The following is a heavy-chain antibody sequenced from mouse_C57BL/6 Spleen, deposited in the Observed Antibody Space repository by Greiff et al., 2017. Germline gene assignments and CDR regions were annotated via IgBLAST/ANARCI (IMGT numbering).Heavy chain of an antibody. CDR1: GISLTTGNYR. V-gene: IGHV3-5*01. CDR2: IYYSGTI. Sequence: EVQLQQSGPGLVKPSQTVFLTCTVTGISLTTGNYRWSWIRQFPGNKLEWIGSIYYSGTITYNPSLTSRTTITRDTPKNQFFLEMNSWTAEDTATYYWEVLGEYYFDYGGQGTTRTVSS. D-gene: IGHD1-1*01. CDR3: EVLGEYYFDY. J-gene: IGHJ2*01.